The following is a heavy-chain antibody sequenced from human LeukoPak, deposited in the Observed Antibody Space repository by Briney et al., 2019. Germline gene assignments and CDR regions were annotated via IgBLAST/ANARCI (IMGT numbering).Heavy chain of an antibody. Sequence: PSETLSLTCTVSGDSISRSRYYWARIRQPPGKGLGWIGSIYYSGSTYYNPSLKSRVTISVDTSKNQFSLKLSSVTAADTAVYYCARQYSSGWGYWGQGTLVTVSS. D-gene: IGHD6-19*01. V-gene: IGHV4-39*01. J-gene: IGHJ4*02. CDR3: ARQYSSGWGY. CDR2: IYYSGST. CDR1: GDSISRSRYY.